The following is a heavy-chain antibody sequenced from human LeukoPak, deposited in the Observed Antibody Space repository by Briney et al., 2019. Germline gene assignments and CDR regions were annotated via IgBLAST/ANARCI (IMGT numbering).Heavy chain of an antibody. CDR2: TYYGSGWSI. D-gene: IGHD1-1*01. Sequence: SQTLSLTCAISGDSVSSNRATWNWIRQSPSRGLEWLGRTYYGSGWSIEYASSVRSRITIHSDTSRNQFSLQVTSVTSEDTAVYYCARSNEVGAFDVWGQGIMVIVSS. CDR3: ARSNEVGAFDV. J-gene: IGHJ3*01. V-gene: IGHV6-1*01. CDR1: GDSVSSNRAT.